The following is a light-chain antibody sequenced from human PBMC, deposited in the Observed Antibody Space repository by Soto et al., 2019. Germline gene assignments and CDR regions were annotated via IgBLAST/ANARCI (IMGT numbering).Light chain of an antibody. CDR2: EGS. CDR1: SSDVGTYNL. V-gene: IGLV2-23*01. Sequence: QSALTQPASVSGSPGQSIIISCTGTSSDVGTYNLVSWYQQYPGKAPKLIIFEGSKRPSGVSNRFSGSKSGNTASLTISGLQAEDEADYYCCSYAGRGVFGGGTQLTVL. CDR3: CSYAGRGV. J-gene: IGLJ2*01.